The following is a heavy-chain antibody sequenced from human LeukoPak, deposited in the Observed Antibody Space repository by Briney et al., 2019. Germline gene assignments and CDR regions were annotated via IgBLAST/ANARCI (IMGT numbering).Heavy chain of an antibody. Sequence: SETLSLTCAVSGGSISSSNWWSWVRQPPGKGLEWIGEILHSGSANYNPSLESRVTISMDKSKNQFSLRLNSAIAADTAVYYCARDRWDDSGSLDSWGQGTLVTVAS. D-gene: IGHD3-10*01. V-gene: IGHV4-4*02. CDR3: ARDRWDDSGSLDS. CDR1: GGSISSSNW. CDR2: ILHSGSA. J-gene: IGHJ4*02.